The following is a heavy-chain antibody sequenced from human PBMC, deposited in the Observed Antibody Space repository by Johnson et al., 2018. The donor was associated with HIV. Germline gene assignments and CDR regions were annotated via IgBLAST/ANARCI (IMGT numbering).Heavy chain of an antibody. Sequence: VQLVESGGGLVQPGGSLRLSCAASGFTFSSYDMQWVRQATGKGLEWVSAIGTAGNTYYPGSVKGRFTISRENAKNSLYLQMNSLRAGDTAVYYCARVSSGGAFDIWGQGTMVTVSS. CDR2: IGTAGNT. V-gene: IGHV3-13*01. CDR3: ARVSSGGAFDI. CDR1: GFTFSSYD. D-gene: IGHD3-22*01. J-gene: IGHJ3*02.